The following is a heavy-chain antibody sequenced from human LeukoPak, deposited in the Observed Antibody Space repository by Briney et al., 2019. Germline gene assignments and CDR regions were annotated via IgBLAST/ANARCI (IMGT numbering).Heavy chain of an antibody. CDR2: ISGSGGST. CDR3: AKSAYYDASGYYREYYFDY. V-gene: IGHV3-23*01. Sequence: GGSLRLSCAASGFTFSNYAMSWVRQAPGKGLEWVSSISGSGGSTHYADSVKGRLTISRDKTKNTLYLQMNSLRAEDTAVYYCAKSAYYDASGYYREYYFDYWGQGTLVTVSS. D-gene: IGHD3-22*01. CDR1: GFTFSNYA. J-gene: IGHJ4*02.